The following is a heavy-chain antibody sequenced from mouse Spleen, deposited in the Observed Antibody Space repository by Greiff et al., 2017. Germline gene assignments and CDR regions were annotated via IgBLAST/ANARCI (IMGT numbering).Heavy chain of an antibody. CDR2: ISSGGGTT. D-gene: IGHD2-3*01. J-gene: IGHJ4*01. Sequence: EVMLVESGGGLVKLGGSLKLSCAASGFTFSSYAMSWVRQTPEKRLEWVATISSGGGTTYYPDSVKGRFNISRDNAKNTLYLQMSRLKSEDTAIYYRATVYDGYPDMDYWGQGTSVTGSS. CDR1: GFTFSSYA. V-gene: IGHV5-9*01. CDR3: ATVYDGYPDMDY.